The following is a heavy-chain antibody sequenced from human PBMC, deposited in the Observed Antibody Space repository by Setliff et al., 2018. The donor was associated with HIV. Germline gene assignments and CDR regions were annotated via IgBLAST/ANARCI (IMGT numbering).Heavy chain of an antibody. J-gene: IGHJ2*01. D-gene: IGHD2-2*01. CDR3: ARHGIVVVPAAIPDYWYFDL. CDR2: IYPGDSDT. Sequence: GESLKISCKGSGYSFTSYWIGWVRQMPGKGLKWMGIIYPGDSDTRYSPSFQGQVTISADKSISTAYLQWSSLKASDTAMYYCARHGIVVVPAAIPDYWYFDLWGRGTLVTVSS. CDR1: GYSFTSYW. V-gene: IGHV5-51*01.